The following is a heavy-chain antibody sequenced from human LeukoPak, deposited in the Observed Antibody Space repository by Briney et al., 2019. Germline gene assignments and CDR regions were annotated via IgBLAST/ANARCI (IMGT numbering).Heavy chain of an antibody. Sequence: GASVKVSCKASGYTFTSYDINWVRQATGQGLEWMGWRNPYSVSTVYAQKFQGRVTMTRNTSTSTAYMDLSSLRSEDTAVYSCARGYYESSAYYFDYWGQGTLVTVSS. CDR2: RNPYSVST. D-gene: IGHD3-22*01. V-gene: IGHV1-8*01. CDR1: GYTFTSYD. J-gene: IGHJ4*02. CDR3: ARGYYESSAYYFDY.